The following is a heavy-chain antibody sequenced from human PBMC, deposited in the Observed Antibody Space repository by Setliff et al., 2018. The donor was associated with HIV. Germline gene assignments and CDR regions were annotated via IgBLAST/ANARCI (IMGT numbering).Heavy chain of an antibody. Sequence: ASVKVSCKASGYSFTGYYIHWVRQAPGQGLEWMGRINPNIKPNSGGGTNYAQKFQGRVTITRDTSINTAYMELSRLKSDDTAVYYCARGVGPQSPLFHFDLWGQGTLVTVSS. D-gene: IGHD2-21*01. CDR2: INPNIKPNSGGGT. J-gene: IGHJ4*02. CDR1: GYSFTGYY. V-gene: IGHV1-2*06. CDR3: ARGVGPQSPLFHFDL.